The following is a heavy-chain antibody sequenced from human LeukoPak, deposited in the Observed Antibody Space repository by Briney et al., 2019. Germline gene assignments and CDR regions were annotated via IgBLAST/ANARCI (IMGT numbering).Heavy chain of an antibody. V-gene: IGHV3-30*04. CDR1: GFTFSSYA. Sequence: GGSLRLSCAASGFTFSSYAMHWVRQAPGKGLEWVAVISYDGSNKYYADSVKGLFTISRDNSKNTLYLQMNSLRAEDTAVYYCARPLYLRGVIYYWGQGTLVTVSS. CDR2: ISYDGSNK. J-gene: IGHJ4*02. D-gene: IGHD3-10*01. CDR3: ARPLYLRGVIYY.